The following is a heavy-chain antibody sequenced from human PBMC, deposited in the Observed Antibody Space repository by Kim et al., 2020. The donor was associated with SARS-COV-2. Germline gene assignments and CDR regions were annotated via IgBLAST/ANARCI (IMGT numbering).Heavy chain of an antibody. CDR3: AKSRDSSGYYRS. D-gene: IGHD3-22*01. Sequence: YYADSVKGRFTISRDHSKNTLYLQMNSLRAEDTAVYYCAKSRDSSGYYRSWGQGTLVTVSS. V-gene: IGHV3-23*01. J-gene: IGHJ5*02.